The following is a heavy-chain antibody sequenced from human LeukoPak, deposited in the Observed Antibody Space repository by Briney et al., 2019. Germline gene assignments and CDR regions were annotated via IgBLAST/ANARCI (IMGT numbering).Heavy chain of an antibody. D-gene: IGHD3-22*01. CDR1: GFTFSSYG. J-gene: IGHJ4*02. CDR3: AKDEEYYDSSGYYGD. Sequence: GGPLRLSCAASGFTFSSYGMHWVRQAPGKGLEWVAVISYDGSNKYYADSVKGRFTISRDNSKNTLYLQMNSLRAEDTAVHYCAKDEEYYDSSGYYGDWGQGTLVTVSS. CDR2: ISYDGSNK. V-gene: IGHV3-30*18.